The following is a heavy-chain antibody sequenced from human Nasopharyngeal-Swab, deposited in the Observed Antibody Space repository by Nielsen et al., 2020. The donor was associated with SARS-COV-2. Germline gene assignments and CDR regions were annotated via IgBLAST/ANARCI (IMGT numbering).Heavy chain of an antibody. Sequence: GGSLRLSCAASGLSFSNYAMHWVRQAPGKGLEYVSAISSNGGSTYYANSVKGRFTFSRDNSKNTLYLQMGSLRAEDMAVYYCARGGGVDTLIDYWGQGTLVTVSS. D-gene: IGHD5-18*01. CDR1: GLSFSNYA. CDR2: ISSNGGST. V-gene: IGHV3-64*01. CDR3: ARGGGVDTLIDY. J-gene: IGHJ4*02.